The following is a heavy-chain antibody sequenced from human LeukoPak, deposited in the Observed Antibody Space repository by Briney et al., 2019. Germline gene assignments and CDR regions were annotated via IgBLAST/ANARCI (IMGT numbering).Heavy chain of an antibody. CDR3: ARGLYCSSRTSCYDYGTDV. CDR2: IYYSGST. CDR1: GGSISSYY. Sequence: KPSETLSLTCTVSGGSISSYYWSWIRQPPGKELEWIGSIYYSGSTNYNPSLKSRVTISVDTSKNQFSLKLSSVTAADTAVYYCARGLYCSSRTSCYDYGTDVWGQGTTVTVSS. D-gene: IGHD2-2*01. J-gene: IGHJ6*02. V-gene: IGHV4-59*08.